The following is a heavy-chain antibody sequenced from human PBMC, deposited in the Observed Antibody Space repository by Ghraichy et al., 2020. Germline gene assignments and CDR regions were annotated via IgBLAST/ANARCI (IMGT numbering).Heavy chain of an antibody. Sequence: GESLNISCTASGFTFSNFALSWIRQAPGKGLEWISAINHNSGAIYYADSVRGRFTVSRDNSKNTLYLQMNSLRPEDTAVYYCAEVAGTPIDFWGQGTVVTVSS. D-gene: IGHD6-19*01. CDR2: INHNSGAI. CDR3: AEVAGTPIDF. J-gene: IGHJ4*02. CDR1: GFTFSNFA. V-gene: IGHV3-23*01.